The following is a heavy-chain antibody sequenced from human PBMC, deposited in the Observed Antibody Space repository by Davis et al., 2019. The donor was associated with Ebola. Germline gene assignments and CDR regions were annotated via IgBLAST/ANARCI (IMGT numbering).Heavy chain of an antibody. CDR3: VRDLLLIRNGDSTPFEF. V-gene: IGHV1-18*04. CDR1: GYIFANYG. CDR2: ISGYIHNT. D-gene: IGHD2-21*02. J-gene: IGHJ4*02. Sequence: ASVKVSCKTSGYIFANYGVSWVRQAPGHGLEWMGWISGYIHNTHYAQDFQGRVTMTTDTSTSTAYMELRGLTSDDTAVYYCVRDLLLIRNGDSTPFEFWGQGTLVTVSS.